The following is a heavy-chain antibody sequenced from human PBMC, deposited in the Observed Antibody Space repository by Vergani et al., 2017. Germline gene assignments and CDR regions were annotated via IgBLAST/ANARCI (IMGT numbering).Heavy chain of an antibody. V-gene: IGHV3-13*01. CDR1: GFTFSSYD. J-gene: IGHJ4*02. Sequence: EVQLVESGGGLVQPGGSLRLSCAASGFTFSSYDIHWVRQATGKGLEWVSAIGTAGDTYYPGSVNGRFTIARDNAKNSLYLQMNSLRVEDTAMYYCARCSGWFPRDFDYWGEGTLVTVSS. D-gene: IGHD6-19*01. CDR2: IGTAGDT. CDR3: ARCSGWFPRDFDY.